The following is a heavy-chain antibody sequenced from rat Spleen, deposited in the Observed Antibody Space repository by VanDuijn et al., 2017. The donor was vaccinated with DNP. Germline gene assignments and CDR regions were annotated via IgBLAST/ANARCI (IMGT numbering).Heavy chain of an antibody. CDR3: TRTIGSFAMDA. CDR2: IRNKANNYAT. Sequence: EVKLEESGGGLVQPRMSVKLSCTTSGFTFSDCWMEWVRQAPGKGLEWVAEIRNKANNYATYYGKSVKGRFTVSRDDSKSIVYLQMNSIRSEDSGIYYCTRTIGSFAMDAWGQGTSVTVSS. D-gene: IGHD5-1*01. J-gene: IGHJ4*01. V-gene: IGHV6-21*01. CDR1: GFTFSDCW.